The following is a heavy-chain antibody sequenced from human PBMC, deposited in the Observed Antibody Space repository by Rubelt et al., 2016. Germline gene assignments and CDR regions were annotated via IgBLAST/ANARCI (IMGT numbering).Heavy chain of an antibody. J-gene: IGHJ3*02. D-gene: IGHD5-24*01. CDR1: GYTFTSYY. Sequence: QVQLVQSGAEVKKPGASVKVSCKASGYTFTSYYMHWVRQAPGQGLEWMGIINPSGGSTSCGRRFQGGVTMTRDTSTSTVYMELSSLRSEDTAVYYCARGGATISRDAFDIWGQGTMVTVSS. CDR3: ARGGATISRDAFDI. CDR2: INPSGGST. V-gene: IGHV1-46*01.